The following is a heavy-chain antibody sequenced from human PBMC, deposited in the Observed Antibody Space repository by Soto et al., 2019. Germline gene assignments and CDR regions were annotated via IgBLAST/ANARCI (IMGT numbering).Heavy chain of an antibody. Sequence: VQVEESGGGLVLPGGSLRLSCDVSAVSEFIFSDQYMDWVRRAPGKGLEWVGRVRNTVNSFSTAYAACVQGRFTISTGESKNAVYLQMNSLKTDGTAVYFCSLVDPTAQGPDYWGQGTLVTVSS. CDR3: SLVDPTAQGPDY. CDR1: EFIFSDQY. V-gene: IGHV3-72*01. D-gene: IGHD3-9*01. CDR2: VRNTVNSFST. J-gene: IGHJ4*02.